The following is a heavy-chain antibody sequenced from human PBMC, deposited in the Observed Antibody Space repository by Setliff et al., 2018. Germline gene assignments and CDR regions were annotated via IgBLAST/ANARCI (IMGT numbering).Heavy chain of an antibody. Sequence: ASVKVSCKASGYTFTGYYVHWVRQAPGQGLEWMGWINPNSGGTNYAQRFQGRVTMTRDTSISTAYMELSRLRSDDTAVYYCARLRAPGSHGLDPWGQGTLVTVSS. CDR2: INPNSGGT. CDR1: GYTFTGYY. V-gene: IGHV1-2*02. D-gene: IGHD3-10*01. CDR3: ARLRAPGSHGLDP. J-gene: IGHJ5*02.